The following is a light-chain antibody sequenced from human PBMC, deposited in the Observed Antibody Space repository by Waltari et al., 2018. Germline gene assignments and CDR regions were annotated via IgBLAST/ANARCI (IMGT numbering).Light chain of an antibody. CDR2: EGS. CDR3: CSYAGSSAPRV. J-gene: IGLJ3*02. Sequence: QSALTQPASVSGSPGQSITISCTGSSSDVGSYNLVSWYQQHPGKAPKLMIYEGSKRPSGVSNRFSGSKSDNTASLTISGLQAEDEADYYCCSYAGSSAPRVFGGGTKLTVL. V-gene: IGLV2-23*01. CDR1: SSDVGSYNL.